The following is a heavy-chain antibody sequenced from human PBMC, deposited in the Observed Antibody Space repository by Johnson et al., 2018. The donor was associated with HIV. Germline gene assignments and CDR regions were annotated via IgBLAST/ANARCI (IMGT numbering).Heavy chain of an antibody. V-gene: IGHV3-30*03. J-gene: IGHJ3*02. Sequence: QVQLVESGGGVVQPGRSLRLSCAVSGFTFSSYGMHWVRQAPGKGLEWVAVISYDGSNKYYTDSVKCRFTISRDNSKNTLYLQMNSLRAEDTAVYYCARGVGLVDGMIVDAFDIWGQGTMVTVSS. CDR1: GFTFSSYG. CDR3: ARGVGLVDGMIVDAFDI. CDR2: ISYDGSNK. D-gene: IGHD3-22*01.